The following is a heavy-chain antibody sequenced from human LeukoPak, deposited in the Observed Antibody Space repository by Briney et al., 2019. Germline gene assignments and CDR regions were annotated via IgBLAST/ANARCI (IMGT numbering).Heavy chain of an antibody. J-gene: IGHJ4*02. CDR1: GYTFTSYD. V-gene: IGHV1-46*01. CDR3: ARLPWETSRPPEPDY. CDR2: INPNGGST. Sequence: ASVKVSCKASGYTFTSYDINWVRQAPGQGLEWMGIINPNGGSTNCAQKFQGRVTMTRDTSTSTVYMELRSLSSEDTAVYYCARLPWETSRPPEPDYWGQGTLVTVSS. D-gene: IGHD1-14*01.